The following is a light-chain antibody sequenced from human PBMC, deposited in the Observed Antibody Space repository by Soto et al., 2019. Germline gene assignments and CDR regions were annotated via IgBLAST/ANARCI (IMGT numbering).Light chain of an antibody. CDR2: GNN. Sequence: QSVLTQPHSVSGAPGQGVTLSRTGNSSNIGANFEVHWYQQLPGTVPKLLVYGNNNRPSGVPDRFSGSKSGTSASLAIAGLQAEDEADYYCQSYDNSLRGPVFGGGTQLTVL. CDR1: SSNIGANFE. V-gene: IGLV1-40*01. J-gene: IGLJ2*01. CDR3: QSYDNSLRGPV.